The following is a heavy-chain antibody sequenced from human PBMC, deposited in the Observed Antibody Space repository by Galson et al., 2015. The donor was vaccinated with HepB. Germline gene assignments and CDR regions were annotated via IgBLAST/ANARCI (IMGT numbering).Heavy chain of an antibody. V-gene: IGHV3-13*01. D-gene: IGHD1/OR15-1a*01. CDR2: SLSFGDS. Sequence: SLRLSCAASGFVFTNSDIHWVRQPIGRGLQWVSGSLSFGDSLYTDSVKGRFTISRDADKKSLYLQMTNMTVDDTAVYYCARGKSGTTERAFDVWGQGTLVTVSS. CDR1: GFVFTNSD. J-gene: IGHJ3*01. CDR3: ARGKSGTTERAFDV.